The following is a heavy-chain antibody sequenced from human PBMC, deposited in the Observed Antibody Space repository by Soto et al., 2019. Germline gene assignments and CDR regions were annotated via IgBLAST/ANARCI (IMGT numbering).Heavy chain of an antibody. CDR1: GGSISSSSYY. Sequence: QLQLQESGPGLVKPSETLSLTCTVSGGSISSSSYYWGWIRQPPGKGLEWIGSIYYSGSTYYNPSLKSRVTISVDTSKNQFSLKLSSVTAADTAVYHCARRGIRGFDLWGRGTLVTVSS. CDR3: ARRGIRGFDL. CDR2: IYYSGST. D-gene: IGHD1-26*01. J-gene: IGHJ2*01. V-gene: IGHV4-39*01.